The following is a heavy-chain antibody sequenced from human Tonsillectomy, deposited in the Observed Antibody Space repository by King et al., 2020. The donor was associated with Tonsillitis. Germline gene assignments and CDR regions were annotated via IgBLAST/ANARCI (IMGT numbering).Heavy chain of an antibody. J-gene: IGHJ4*02. D-gene: IGHD6-19*01. CDR3: ARGATCRSGWYVDY. Sequence: QLQESGPGLVKPSETLSLTCTVSGGSISISYWSWIRQPAGKGLEWIGRIYTSGSTNYNPSLKSRVTMSVDRSKNQFSLKLSSVTAADTAVYFCARGATCRSGWYVDYWGQGTLVTVSS. CDR2: IYTSGST. CDR1: GGSISISY. V-gene: IGHV4-4*07.